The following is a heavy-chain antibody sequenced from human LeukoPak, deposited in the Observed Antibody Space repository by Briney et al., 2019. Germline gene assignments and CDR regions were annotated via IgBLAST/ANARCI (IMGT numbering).Heavy chain of an antibody. CDR3: ASEGQLVPTFDY. D-gene: IGHD6-13*01. CDR2: IYTSGST. J-gene: IGHJ4*02. CDR1: GGSISSYY. Sequence: SETLSLTCTVSGGSISSYYWSWIRQPAGKGLEWIGRIYTSGSTNYNPSLKSRVTMSVDTSKNQFSLKLGSVTAADTAVYYCASEGQLVPTFDYWGQGTLVTVSS. V-gene: IGHV4-4*07.